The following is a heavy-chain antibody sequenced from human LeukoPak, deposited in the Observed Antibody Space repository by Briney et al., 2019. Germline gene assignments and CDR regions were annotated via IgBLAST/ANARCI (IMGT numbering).Heavy chain of an antibody. CDR1: GFTFSDHY. CDR2: TRNKANSYTT. D-gene: IGHD2-2*01. V-gene: IGHV3-72*01. Sequence: GGSLRLSCAASGFTFSDHYMDWVRQAPGKGLEWVGRTRNKANSYTTEYAASVKGRFTISRDGSKNSLYLQMNSLKTEDTAVYYCARGALCSSTSCYYYYMDVWGKGTTVTVSS. J-gene: IGHJ6*03. CDR3: ARGALCSSTSCYYYYMDV.